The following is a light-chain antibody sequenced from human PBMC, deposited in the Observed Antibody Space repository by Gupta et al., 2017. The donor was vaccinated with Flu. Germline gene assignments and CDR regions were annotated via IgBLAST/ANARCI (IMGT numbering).Light chain of an antibody. CDR3: HQHNNWPLT. V-gene: IGKV3-11*01. CDR1: QSVSSN. J-gene: IGKJ4*01. CDR2: DAS. Sequence: EIVFTQSLGTLPLSPGERATLSCRASQSVSSNLAWYQQKPGQAPRLLIYDASTRATGIPARFSGSGSGTDFTLTISSLEPKDFAVYYCHQHNNWPLTFGGGTKVEIK.